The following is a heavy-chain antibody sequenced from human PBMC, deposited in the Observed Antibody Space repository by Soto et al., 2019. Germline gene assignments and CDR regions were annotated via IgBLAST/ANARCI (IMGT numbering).Heavy chain of an antibody. CDR1: GGSFSGYY. V-gene: IGHV4-34*01. J-gene: IGHJ6*03. D-gene: IGHD4-17*01. CDR2: INHSGST. Sequence: SETLSLTCAVYGGSFSGYYWSWIRQPPGKGLEWIGEINHSGSTNYNPSLKSRVTISVDTSKNQFSLKLSSVTAADTAVYYCARVPDPYGDYSRGYMDVWGKGTTVTVSS. CDR3: ARVPDPYGDYSRGYMDV.